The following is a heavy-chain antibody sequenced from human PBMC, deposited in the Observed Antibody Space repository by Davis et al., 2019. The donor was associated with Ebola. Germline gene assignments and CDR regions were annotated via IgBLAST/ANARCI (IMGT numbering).Heavy chain of an antibody. CDR2: IWWDEDQ. CDR3: AHTLSRSVWQVCYFQY. V-gene: IGHV2-5*02. Sequence: GSTLVKPTQTVTRTSSFSGFSLSTSGVGVGWLRQPQERAVEWQASIWWDEDQRYSPSLKSRLTITKDTSKNQVVLTMTNMDPVDTATYYCAHTLSRSVWQVCYFQYWGQGTLVTVSS. CDR1: GFSLSTSGVG. J-gene: IGHJ4*02. D-gene: IGHD6-19*01.